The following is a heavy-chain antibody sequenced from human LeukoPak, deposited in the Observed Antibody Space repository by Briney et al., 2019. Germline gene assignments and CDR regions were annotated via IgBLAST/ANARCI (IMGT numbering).Heavy chain of an antibody. D-gene: IGHD3-10*01. V-gene: IGHV3-7*01. CDR2: IKHDGSEK. J-gene: IGHJ5*02. Sequence: PGWSLRLSCAASGFTFSSYWMSWVRQAPGKGLEWVANIKHDGSEKYYVDSVKGRFTISRDNAKNSLYLQMNSLRAEDTAVYYCARRLGLGFGEYSNNWFDPWGQGTLVTVSS. CDR3: ARRLGLGFGEYSNNWFDP. CDR1: GFTFSSYW.